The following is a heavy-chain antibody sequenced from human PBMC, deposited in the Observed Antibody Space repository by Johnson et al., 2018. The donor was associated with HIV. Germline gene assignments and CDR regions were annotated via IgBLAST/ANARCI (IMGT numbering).Heavy chain of an antibody. J-gene: IGHJ3*02. CDR3: ARDGGEGIDAFDI. CDR2: ISGCGIST. D-gene: IGHD3-16*02. V-gene: IGHV3-23*01. Sequence: EVQLLESGGGLVQPGGSLRLSCAASGFTFSSYAMSWVRQAPGKGLEWVSAISGCGISTGYADSVKGRFTISRNNAENSLYLQMNSLRAEDTALYYCARDGGEGIDAFDIWGQGTMVTVSS. CDR1: GFTFSSYA.